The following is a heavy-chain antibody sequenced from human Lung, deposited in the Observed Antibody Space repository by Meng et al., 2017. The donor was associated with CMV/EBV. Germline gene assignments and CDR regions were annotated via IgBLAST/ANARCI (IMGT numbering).Heavy chain of an antibody. D-gene: IGHD7-27*01. Sequence: GGSLRLSCVASGFTLSTYDMTWVRQAPGKGLEWVSSISSSGSPIYYADSVQGRFTISRDNAKNSLHLQMHSLRVEDTAVYYCVHLPGDFWGDSFDVWGQGTXVTVSS. CDR3: VHLPGDFWGDSFDV. V-gene: IGHV3-48*03. J-gene: IGHJ3*01. CDR2: ISSSGSPI. CDR1: GFTLSTYD.